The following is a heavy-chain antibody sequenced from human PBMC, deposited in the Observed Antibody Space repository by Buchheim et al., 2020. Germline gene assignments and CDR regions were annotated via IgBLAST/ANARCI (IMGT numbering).Heavy chain of an antibody. Sequence: EVQLVQSGAEVKKPGESLKISCQGSGYTFTDHWVGWVRQMPGKGLEWMGILYPGDSDIKYSPSFRGQVTISADKSISTAYLQWSSLRASDTAMYYCARLSQRTYCGGDCYSGLDVWGQGTT. CDR3: ARLSQRTYCGGDCYSGLDV. CDR1: GYTFTDHW. V-gene: IGHV5-51*01. J-gene: IGHJ6*02. D-gene: IGHD2-21*01. CDR2: LYPGDSDI.